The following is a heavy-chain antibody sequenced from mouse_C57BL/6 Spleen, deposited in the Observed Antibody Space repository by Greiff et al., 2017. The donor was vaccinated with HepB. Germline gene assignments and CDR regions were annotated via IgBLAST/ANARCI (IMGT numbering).Heavy chain of an antibody. CDR2: IYPGDGDT. J-gene: IGHJ4*01. Sequence: QVQLQQSGPELVKPGASVKISCTASGYAFSSSWMNWVQQRPGKGLEWIGRIYPGDGDTNYNGNFKGKATLTADTTSSTDYLQLSSMTSADSAVYFLARRQRVVATDYAIDYWGQGTSVTVSS. CDR3: ARRQRVVATDYAIDY. D-gene: IGHD1-1*01. V-gene: IGHV1-82*01. CDR1: GYAFSSSW.